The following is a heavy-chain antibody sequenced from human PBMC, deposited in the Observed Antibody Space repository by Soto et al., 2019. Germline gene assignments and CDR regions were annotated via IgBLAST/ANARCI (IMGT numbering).Heavy chain of an antibody. CDR3: ASVNYYGSGSPYYFDY. CDR1: GGTFSSYA. V-gene: IGHV1-69*13. CDR2: IIPIFGTA. J-gene: IGHJ4*02. D-gene: IGHD3-10*01. Sequence: ASVKVSCKASGGTFSSYAISWGRQAPGQGLEWMGGIIPIFGTANYAQKFQGRVTITADESTSTAYMELSSLRSEDTAVYYCASVNYYGSGSPYYFDYWGQGTLVTVSS.